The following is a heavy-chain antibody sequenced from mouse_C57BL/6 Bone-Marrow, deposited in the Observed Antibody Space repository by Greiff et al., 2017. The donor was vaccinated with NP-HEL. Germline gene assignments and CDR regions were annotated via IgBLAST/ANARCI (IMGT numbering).Heavy chain of an antibody. D-gene: IGHD2-3*01. CDR1: GYSITSGYY. CDR3: ARARWLLWYFDV. V-gene: IGHV3-6*01. Sequence: EVQRVESGPGLVKPSQSLSLTCSVTGYSITSGYYWNWIRQFPGNKLEWMGYISYDGSNNYNPSLKNRISITRDTSKNQFFLKLNSVTTEDTATYYCARARWLLWYFDVWGTGTTVTVSS. CDR2: ISYDGSN. J-gene: IGHJ1*03.